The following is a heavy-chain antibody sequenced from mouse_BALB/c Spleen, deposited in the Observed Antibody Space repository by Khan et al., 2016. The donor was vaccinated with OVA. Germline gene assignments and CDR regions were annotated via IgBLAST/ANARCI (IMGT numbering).Heavy chain of an antibody. D-gene: IGHD2-2*01. V-gene: IGHV1-9*01. J-gene: IGHJ3*01. CDR3: ARGGYGGFAY. CDR1: GYTFSSYW. Sequence: QVQLKQSGGDLMKPGASVKISCKATGYTFSSYWIEWVKQRPGHGLEWIGQIFPGSVSTTYNEKFKGKATFTADTSSNTAYMQLSSLTSEDSAVYYCARGGYGGFAYWGQGTLVTGSA. CDR2: IFPGSVST.